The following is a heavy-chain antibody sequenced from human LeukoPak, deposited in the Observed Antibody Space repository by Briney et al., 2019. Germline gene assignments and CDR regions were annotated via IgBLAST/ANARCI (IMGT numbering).Heavy chain of an antibody. D-gene: IGHD2-2*01. J-gene: IGHJ5*02. CDR1: GGSISSGDYY. Sequence: SETLSLTCTVSGGSISSGDYYWSWIRQPPGKGLEWIGYTYYSGSTYYNPSLKSRVTISVDTSKNQFSLKLSSVTAADTAVYYCAREKRQYGNWFDPWGQGTLVTVSS. V-gene: IGHV4-30-4*01. CDR2: TYYSGST. CDR3: AREKRQYGNWFDP.